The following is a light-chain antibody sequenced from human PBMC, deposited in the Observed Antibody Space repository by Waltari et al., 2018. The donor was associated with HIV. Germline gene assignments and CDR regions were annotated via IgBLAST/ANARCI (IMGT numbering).Light chain of an antibody. V-gene: IGLV2-14*01. CDR3: SSYTSSSTPYV. CDR1: SSDVGGYNY. Sequence: QSALTQPASVSGSPGQSITISCTGTSSDVGGYNYVSWYQQHPGKAPKLMIYDVSKRPSGVSNRCSGSKSGNTASLTISGLQAEDEADYYCSSYTSSSTPYVFGTGTKVTVL. CDR2: DVS. J-gene: IGLJ1*01.